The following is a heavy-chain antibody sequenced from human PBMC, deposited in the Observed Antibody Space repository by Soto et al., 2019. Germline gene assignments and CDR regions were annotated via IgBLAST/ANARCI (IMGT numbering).Heavy chain of an antibody. J-gene: IGHJ4*02. CDR2: IYWDDDK. CDR1: GFSLRTRGVG. D-gene: IGHD3-10*01. Sequence: QITLKESGPTLVKPTQTLTLTCTFSGFSLRTRGVGVGWIRQPPGKALEWFALIYWDDDKRYSPSLKSRVTITTDTSKKRVVLTLTNLDPVDTATYYCARDLWFGGLLGYGVDYWGQGTLFTVSS. CDR3: ARDLWFGGLLGYGVDY. V-gene: IGHV2-5*02.